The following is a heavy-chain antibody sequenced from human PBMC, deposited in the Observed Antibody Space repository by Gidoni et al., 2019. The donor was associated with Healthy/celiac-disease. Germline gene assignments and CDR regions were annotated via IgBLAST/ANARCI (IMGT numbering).Heavy chain of an antibody. CDR3: ARDRVERYSVDC. Sequence: VQLVQSGADVKNPGSSVKVSCKASGGTFSSDAISWVRQAPGQGLEWMGRILPILGIANYGQKFQRRVTITADKSTSTGYMAVSSLRSEDTAVYYCARDRVERYSVDCWGQGTLVTVSS. CDR1: GGTFSSDA. CDR2: ILPILGIA. V-gene: IGHV1-69*09. D-gene: IGHD1-26*01. J-gene: IGHJ4*02.